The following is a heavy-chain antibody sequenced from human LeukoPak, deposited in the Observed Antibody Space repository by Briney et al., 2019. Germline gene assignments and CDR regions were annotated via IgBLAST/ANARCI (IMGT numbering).Heavy chain of an antibody. V-gene: IGHV4-4*02. D-gene: IGHD3-10*01. J-gene: IGHJ3*02. CDR1: GGSFSSSNW. CDR3: ARSGSHDAFDI. CDR2: IYHSGGT. Sequence: SGTLSLTCAVSGGSFSSSNWWSWVRQSPGKGLEWIGKIYHSGGTNYNPSLKSRVTISVDTSKNQFSLKLSSVTAADTAVYYCARSGSHDAFDIWGQGTMVTVSS.